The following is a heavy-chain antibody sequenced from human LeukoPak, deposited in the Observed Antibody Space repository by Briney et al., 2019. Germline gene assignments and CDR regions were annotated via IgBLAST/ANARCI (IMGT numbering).Heavy chain of an antibody. CDR3: ARPRPTDLFGRARRPPGELGYYYMDV. CDR2: ISYDGSNK. J-gene: IGHJ6*03. D-gene: IGHD1-7*01. V-gene: IGHV3-30*04. CDR1: GFTFSSYA. Sequence: GGSLRLSCAATGFTFSSYAMHWVRQAPGKGLEWVAVISYDGSNKYYADSVKGRFTISRDNSKNTLYLQMNSLRAEDTAVYYCARPRPTDLFGRARRPPGELGYYYMDVWGKGTTVTVSS.